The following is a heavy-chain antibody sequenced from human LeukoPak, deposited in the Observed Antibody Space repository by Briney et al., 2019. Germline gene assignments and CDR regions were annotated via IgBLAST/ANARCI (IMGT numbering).Heavy chain of an antibody. CDR2: INHSGST. V-gene: IGHV4-34*01. Sequence: SETLSLTCAVYGGSFSGYYWSWIRQPPGKGLEWIGEINHSGSTNYNPSLKSRVTISVDTSKNQFSLKLSSVTAADTAVYYCARGRANYNIAARPGRKNNWFDPWGQGTLVTVSS. D-gene: IGHD6-6*01. CDR1: GGSFSGYY. CDR3: ARGRANYNIAARPGRKNNWFDP. J-gene: IGHJ5*02.